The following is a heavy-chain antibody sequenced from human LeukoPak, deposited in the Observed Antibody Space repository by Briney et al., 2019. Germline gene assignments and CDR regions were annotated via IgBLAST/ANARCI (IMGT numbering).Heavy chain of an antibody. D-gene: IGHD5-18*01. CDR1: GYSISSGYY. CDR2: IYHSGST. CDR3: ARWGYGYAFDY. V-gene: IGHV4-38-2*02. J-gene: IGHJ4*02. Sequence: PSETLSLTCTVSGYSISSGYYWGWIRQPPGKGLEWIGSIYHSGSTYYNPSLKSRVTISVDTSKNQFSLKLSSVTAADTAVYYCARWGYGYAFDYWGQGTLVTVSS.